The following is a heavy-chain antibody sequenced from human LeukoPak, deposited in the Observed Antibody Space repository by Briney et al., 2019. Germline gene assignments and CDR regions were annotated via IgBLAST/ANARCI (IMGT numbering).Heavy chain of an antibody. Sequence: GGSLRLSCAASGFTFSSYGMHWVRQAPGKGLEWVAVIWYDGSNKYYADPVKGRFTISRDNSKNTLYLQMNSLRAEDTAVYYCARDHNYYDSSGYYPAYYYYYGMDVWGQGTTVTVSS. D-gene: IGHD3-22*01. J-gene: IGHJ6*02. CDR2: IWYDGSNK. CDR1: GFTFSSYG. V-gene: IGHV3-33*01. CDR3: ARDHNYYDSSGYYPAYYYYYGMDV.